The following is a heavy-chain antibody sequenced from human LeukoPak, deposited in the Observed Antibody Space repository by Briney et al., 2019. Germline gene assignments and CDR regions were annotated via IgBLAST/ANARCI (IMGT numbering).Heavy chain of an antibody. CDR2: IKQDGSEK. J-gene: IGHJ4*02. Sequence: GGSLRLSCAASGFTFSSYWMSWVRQAPGKGLEWGANIKQDGSEKYYVDSVKGRFTISRDNAKNSLYLQMNSLRAEDTAVYYCARDRIAAAGTFDYWGQGTLVTVSS. CDR3: ARDRIAAAGTFDY. CDR1: GFTFSSYW. V-gene: IGHV3-7*01. D-gene: IGHD6-13*01.